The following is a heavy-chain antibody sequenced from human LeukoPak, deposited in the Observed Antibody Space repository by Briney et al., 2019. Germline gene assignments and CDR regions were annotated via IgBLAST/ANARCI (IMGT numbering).Heavy chain of an antibody. Sequence: SETLSLTCTVSGGSISSYYWSWIRQPAGKGLEWIGRIYTSGSTNYNPSLKSRVTMSVDTSKNQFSLKLSSVTAADTAVYYCAGDGGIAARPYYYYHMDVWGKGTTVTVSS. D-gene: IGHD6-6*01. CDR2: IYTSGST. V-gene: IGHV4-4*07. CDR1: GGSISSYY. J-gene: IGHJ6*03. CDR3: AGDGGIAARPYYYYHMDV.